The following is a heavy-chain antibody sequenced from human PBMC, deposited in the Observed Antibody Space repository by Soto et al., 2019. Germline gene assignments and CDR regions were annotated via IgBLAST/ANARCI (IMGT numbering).Heavy chain of an antibody. D-gene: IGHD6-13*01. V-gene: IGHV3-30*03. CDR1: GFSFTSYG. Sequence: QVQMVESGGGVVQPGRSLTLSCAAYGFSFTSYGMHWVRQAPGKGLDWVALISSDGSNKYYPDSVKGRFTISRDNSKNTLYLQMNSRRSEDTAVYYCAAGLYFFDYCGQGTLVTVSS. CDR2: ISSDGSNK. CDR3: AAGLYFFDY. J-gene: IGHJ4*02.